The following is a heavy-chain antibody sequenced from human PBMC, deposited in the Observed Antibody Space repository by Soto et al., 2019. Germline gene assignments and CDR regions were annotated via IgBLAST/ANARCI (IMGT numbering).Heavy chain of an antibody. CDR2: ISGSGGST. D-gene: IGHD3-22*01. J-gene: IGHJ3*02. CDR3: AKGNTMIVVVMPSAFDI. CDR1: GFTFSSYA. V-gene: IGHV3-23*01. Sequence: EVQLLESGGGLVQPGGSLRLSCAASGFTFSSYAMSWVRQAPGKGLEWVSAISGSGGSTYYADSVKGRFTISRDNSKNTLYLQMNSLRAEDTAVYYCAKGNTMIVVVMPSAFDIWGQGTMVTVSS.